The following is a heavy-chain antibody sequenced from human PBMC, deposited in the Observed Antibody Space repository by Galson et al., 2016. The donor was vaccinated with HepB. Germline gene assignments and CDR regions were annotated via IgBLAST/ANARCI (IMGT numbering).Heavy chain of an antibody. CDR2: ISHSGTT. CDR1: GGSISRSNW. V-gene: IGHV4-4*02. Sequence: SETLSLTCIVSGGSISRSNWWTWIRQPPGKGLEWIGEISHSGTTDYNPSFKSRINISVDMSKNEFSLKMSSVTAADTAVYYCERDHRAREGFGIWGQGTLVTVSS. J-gene: IGHJ3*02. CDR3: ERDHRAREGFGI. D-gene: IGHD1-26*01.